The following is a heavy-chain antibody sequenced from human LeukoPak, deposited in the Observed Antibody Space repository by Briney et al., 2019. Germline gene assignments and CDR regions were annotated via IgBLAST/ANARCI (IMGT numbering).Heavy chain of an antibody. CDR1: GFSFSSYA. D-gene: IGHD3-22*01. Sequence: GGSLRLSCAASGFSFSSYAMHWVRQAPGKGLDWVAVISYDGSNKKYADSVKGRFTISRDNSKNTLYLQMNSLRAEDTALYYCARGFPRHYDSRGIKFDYWGQGILVTVSS. V-gene: IGHV3-30*04. J-gene: IGHJ4*02. CDR2: ISYDGSNK. CDR3: ARGFPRHYDSRGIKFDY.